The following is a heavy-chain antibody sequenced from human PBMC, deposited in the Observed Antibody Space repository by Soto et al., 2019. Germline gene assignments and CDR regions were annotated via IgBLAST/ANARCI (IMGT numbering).Heavy chain of an antibody. J-gene: IGHJ4*02. CDR1: GYSFTNYW. CDR2: IFPADSDT. Sequence: GESLKISCKGSGYSFTNYWIGWVRQMPGKGLEWMGIIFPADSDTRYSPSFQGQVTISADMSITTAYLQWSSLKASDTAVYYCARPSILNEGGSSSAAFESWGQGTLVTVSS. CDR3: ARPSILNEGGSSSAAFES. V-gene: IGHV5-51*01. D-gene: IGHD6-6*01.